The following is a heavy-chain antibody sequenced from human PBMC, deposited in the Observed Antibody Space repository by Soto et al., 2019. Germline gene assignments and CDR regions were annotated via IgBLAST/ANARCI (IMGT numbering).Heavy chain of an antibody. V-gene: IGHV3-15*07. CDR1: GFTFSNAW. Sequence: GGSLRLSCAASGFTFSNAWMNWVRQAPGKGLEWVGRIKSKTDGGTTDYAAPVKGRFTISRDDSKNTLYLQMNSLKTEDTAVYYCTTDITMVRGVIIGGPYWGQGTLVTVSS. D-gene: IGHD3-10*01. CDR3: TTDITMVRGVIIGGPY. J-gene: IGHJ4*02. CDR2: IKSKTDGGTT.